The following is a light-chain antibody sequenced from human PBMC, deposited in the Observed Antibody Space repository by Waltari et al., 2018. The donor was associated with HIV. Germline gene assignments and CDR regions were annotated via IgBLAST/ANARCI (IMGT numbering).Light chain of an antibody. J-gene: IGLJ1*01. CDR3: CSCPRSGIRYV. Sequence: QPPLTQSRSVSGSPGQSITISCTGTSSNVGSDDLVSWYQQHPGEAPKLIIYEVTKRPSGVSNRCAGSKSGNTASLTISGLQAEDEADYYCCSCPRSGIRYVFGTGTKVTVL. V-gene: IGLV2-23*02. CDR1: SSNVGSDDL. CDR2: EVT.